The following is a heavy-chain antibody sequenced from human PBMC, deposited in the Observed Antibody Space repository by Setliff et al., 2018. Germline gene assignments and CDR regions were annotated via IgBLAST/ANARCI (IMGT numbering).Heavy chain of an antibody. CDR1: GGSFQGYY. Sequence: PSETLSLTCAVYGGSFQGYYWSWIRQSPERGLEWIGEINSSGDTNYNPSLESRVTMSIDPSKNQFSLTLTSVRAADTAVYFCAKAKGHLGYYRPVLNYFRHWGQGTPVTVSS. D-gene: IGHD3-22*01. CDR2: INSSGDT. CDR3: AKAKGHLGYYRPVLNYFRH. V-gene: IGHV4-34*01. J-gene: IGHJ1*01.